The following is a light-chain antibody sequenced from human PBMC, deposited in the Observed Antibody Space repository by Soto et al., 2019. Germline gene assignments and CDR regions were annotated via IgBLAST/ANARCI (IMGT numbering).Light chain of an antibody. CDR1: QSISSY. CDR2: AAS. CDR3: QQLNSHPRT. J-gene: IGKJ2*01. Sequence: DIQMTQSPSSLSASVGDRVTITCRASQSISSYLNWYQQKPGKAPKLLIYAASSLQSGVPSRFSGNGSGTDFTLTISSLQPEDFATYYCQQLNSHPRTFGQGTKLEIK. V-gene: IGKV1-39*01.